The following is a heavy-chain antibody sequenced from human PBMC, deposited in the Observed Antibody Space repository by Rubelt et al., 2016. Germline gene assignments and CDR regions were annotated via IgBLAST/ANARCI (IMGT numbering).Heavy chain of an antibody. CDR3: ARVSPDDYGDPNWVDP. J-gene: IGHJ5*02. V-gene: IGHV4-34*01. CDR2: INHSGTT. CDR1: GGSFSGYY. D-gene: IGHD4-17*01. Sequence: QVQLQQWGAGLLKPPETLSLTCAVYGGSFSGYYWSWIRQPPGKGLEWIGEINHSGTTTYTPSLKSRLKMSVDTSRKSFSLNRTAVTAADTAGYYCARVSPDDYGDPNWVDPWGQGTLVPVSS.